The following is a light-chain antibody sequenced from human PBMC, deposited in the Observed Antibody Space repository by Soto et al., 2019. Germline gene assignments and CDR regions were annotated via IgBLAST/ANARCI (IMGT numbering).Light chain of an antibody. Sequence: QSVLTQPPSVSGAPGQRVTISCTGSNSNIGAGFDVHWYQQFPGRAPKLLIFGNINRPSGVPDRFSGSKSGTSASLAITGLQAEDESDYYCQSFDRCWGNFYVFGTGTKVTVL. CDR2: GNI. CDR1: NSNIGAGFD. V-gene: IGLV1-40*01. CDR3: QSFDRCWGNFYV. J-gene: IGLJ1*01.